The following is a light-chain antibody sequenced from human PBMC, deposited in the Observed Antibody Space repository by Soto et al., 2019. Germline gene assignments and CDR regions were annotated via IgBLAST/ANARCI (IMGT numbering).Light chain of an antibody. J-gene: IGLJ3*02. CDR1: SSDIGAYNY. Sequence: SALTQPRSVSGSPGQSVTISCTGTSSDIGAYNYVFWYLQYPGKSPKLIIYDVTKRPSGVPDRFSGSKSGNTASLTISGLQAEDEADYHCSSLAGSYTLVFGGGTKVTVL. V-gene: IGLV2-11*01. CDR3: SSLAGSYTLV. CDR2: DVT.